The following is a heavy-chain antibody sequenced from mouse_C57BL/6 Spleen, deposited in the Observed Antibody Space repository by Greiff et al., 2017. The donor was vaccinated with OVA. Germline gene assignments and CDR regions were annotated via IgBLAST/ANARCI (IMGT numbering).Heavy chain of an antibody. V-gene: IGHV1-15*01. CDR2: IDPETGGT. J-gene: IGHJ4*01. CDR1: GYTFTDYE. Sequence: QVQLKQSGAELVRPGASVTLSCKASGYTFTDYEMHWVKQTPVHGLEWIGAIDPETGGTAYNQKFMGKAILTADKSSSTAYMELRSLTSEDSAVYYCTRGMLGSDEGGYYAMDYWGQGTSVTVSS. CDR3: TRGMLGSDEGGYYAMDY. D-gene: IGHD2-2*01.